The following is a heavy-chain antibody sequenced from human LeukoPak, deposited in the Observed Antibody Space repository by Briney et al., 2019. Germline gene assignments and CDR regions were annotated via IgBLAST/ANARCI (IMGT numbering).Heavy chain of an antibody. V-gene: IGHV1-2*02. Sequence: GASVKVSCKASGYTFTGYYMHWVRQAPGQGLEWMGWINPNSGGTNYAQKFQGRVTMTRDTSISTAYMELSRLRSDDTAVYYCARSGSSRWQLWFDPWGQGTLVTVSS. CDR1: GYTFTGYY. D-gene: IGHD1-26*01. CDR2: INPNSGGT. CDR3: ARSGSSRWQLWFDP. J-gene: IGHJ5*02.